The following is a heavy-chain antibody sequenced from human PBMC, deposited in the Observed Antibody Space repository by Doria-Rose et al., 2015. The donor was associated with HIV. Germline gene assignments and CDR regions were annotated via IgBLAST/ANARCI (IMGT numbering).Heavy chain of an antibody. CDR1: GFSLTTNGVC. V-gene: IGHV2-70*11. Sequence: SGPALVKPTQTLTLTCSFSGFSLTTNGVCVSWIRQPPGKALEWLARVDWDDDKYYSTSLKTRLSISKDTSKNQVVLTMTNMDPDETATYYGARVGGDYESSAYYDFWGQGTLVSVSS. J-gene: IGHJ4*02. CDR3: ARVGGDYESSAYYDF. CDR2: VDWDDDK. D-gene: IGHD3-22*01.